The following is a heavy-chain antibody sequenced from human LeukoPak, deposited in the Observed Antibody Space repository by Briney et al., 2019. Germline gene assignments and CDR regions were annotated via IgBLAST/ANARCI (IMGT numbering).Heavy chain of an antibody. Sequence: PSETLSLTCDVSGYSINFGHLWGWIRQPPGKGLEWIARINHSGRTYYTLSLKSRVTISVDTLKNQFSLNVTSVTAEDTAIYFCARESSAVAHTMIRDWLDPWGQGTLVTVSS. J-gene: IGHJ5*02. CDR3: ARESSAVAHTMIRDWLDP. V-gene: IGHV4-38-2*02. CDR2: INHSGRT. D-gene: IGHD3-22*01. CDR1: GYSINFGHL.